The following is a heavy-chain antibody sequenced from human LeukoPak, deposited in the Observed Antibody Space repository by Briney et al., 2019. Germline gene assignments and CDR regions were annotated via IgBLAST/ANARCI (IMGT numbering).Heavy chain of an antibody. CDR3: AKLGSKDPTYYYGSGSYSGY. D-gene: IGHD3-10*01. J-gene: IGHJ4*02. Sequence: GGSLRLSCAAFGFTFSSYAMSWVRQAPGKGLEWVSAISGSGGSTYYADSVKGRFTISRDNSKSTLYLQMNSLRAEDTAVYYCAKLGSKDPTYYYGSGSYSGYWGQGTLVTVSS. CDR2: ISGSGGST. V-gene: IGHV3-23*01. CDR1: GFTFSSYA.